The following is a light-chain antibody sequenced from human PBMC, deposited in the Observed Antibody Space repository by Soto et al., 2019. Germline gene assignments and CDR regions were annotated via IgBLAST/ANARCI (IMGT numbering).Light chain of an antibody. CDR3: QQRSNLWT. V-gene: IGKV3-11*01. CDR2: DAS. CDR1: QSVSSY. J-gene: IGKJ1*01. Sequence: EIVLTQSPATLSLSPGERATLSCRASQSVSSYLAWYQQKPGQAPRLLIYDASNRATGIPARFSGSGSGTDFTLTISSLEPEDFAVYYCQQRSNLWTVGQGTKVEIK.